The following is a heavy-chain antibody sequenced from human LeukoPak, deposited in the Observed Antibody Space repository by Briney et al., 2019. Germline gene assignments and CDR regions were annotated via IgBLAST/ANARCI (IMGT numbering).Heavy chain of an antibody. J-gene: IGHJ3*02. CDR3: ARDRGYCSGGSCRRDAFDI. CDR1: GFTVSSNY. Sequence: GGSLRLSCAASGFTVSSNYMSWVRQAPGKGLEWVSVIYSDGSTYYADSVKGRFTISRDNSKNTLYLQMNSLRAEDTAVYYCARDRGYCSGGSCRRDAFDIWGQGTMVTVSS. D-gene: IGHD2-15*01. CDR2: IYSDGST. V-gene: IGHV3-66*01.